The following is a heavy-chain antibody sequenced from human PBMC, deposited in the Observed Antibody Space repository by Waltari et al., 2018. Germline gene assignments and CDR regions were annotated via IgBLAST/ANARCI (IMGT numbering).Heavy chain of an antibody. CDR1: GDSMNRNNW. CDR2: IHGSGRT. J-gene: IGHJ4*02. CDR3: ARDRGRGLYLDS. V-gene: IGHV4-4*02. D-gene: IGHD2-15*01. Sequence: QLQLQQSGPGLVKPSESLSLTCAVSGDSMNRNNWWSWVRQSPGKGLEWIGQIHGSGRTNYNPSLEGRVTVSIDTSNNQFSLKVSYATAADTAVYYCARDRGRGLYLDSWGQGSLSLSPQ.